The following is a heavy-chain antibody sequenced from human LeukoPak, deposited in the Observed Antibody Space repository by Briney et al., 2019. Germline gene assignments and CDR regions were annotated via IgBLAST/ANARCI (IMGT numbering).Heavy chain of an antibody. CDR3: ARDFFDFWGGSWV. D-gene: IGHD3-3*01. CDR2: IFRDGST. CDR1: GFNVRTNY. Sequence: GGSLRLSCAVSGFNVRTNYMSWVRQAPGKGLEWVSVIFRDGSTYYGDSVRGRFSISRDNSKNMVYLQMNNLRAEDTAVYFCARDFFDFWGGSWVWGQGTLVTVSS. V-gene: IGHV3-53*01. J-gene: IGHJ4*02.